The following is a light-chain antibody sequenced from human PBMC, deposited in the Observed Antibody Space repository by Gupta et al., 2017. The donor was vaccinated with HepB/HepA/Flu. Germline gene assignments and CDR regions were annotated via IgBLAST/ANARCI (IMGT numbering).Light chain of an antibody. Sequence: EIVLTQSPATLSLSPGERANLSCRASQSVSSYLAWYQQKPGQAPRLLIHDASNRATGIPARFSGSGSGTDFTLTISSLEPEDFAVYYCQQRSNWPPTFGQGTKVEIK. CDR1: QSVSSY. CDR2: DAS. V-gene: IGKV3-11*01. J-gene: IGKJ1*01. CDR3: QQRSNWPPT.